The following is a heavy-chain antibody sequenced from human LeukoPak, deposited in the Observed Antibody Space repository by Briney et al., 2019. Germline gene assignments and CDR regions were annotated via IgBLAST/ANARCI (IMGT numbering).Heavy chain of an antibody. CDR2: ISSSGDSA. CDR3: ATTLRSFDWPFDY. J-gene: IGHJ4*02. Sequence: GGSLRLSCAASGFTFSSYAMSWVRQAPGKGLEWVSLISSSGDSAYFADSVKGRFTISRDNSRNTLYLQMSSLRAEDTALYYCATTLRSFDWPFDYWGQGTLVTVSS. D-gene: IGHD3-9*01. CDR1: GFTFSSYA. V-gene: IGHV3-23*01.